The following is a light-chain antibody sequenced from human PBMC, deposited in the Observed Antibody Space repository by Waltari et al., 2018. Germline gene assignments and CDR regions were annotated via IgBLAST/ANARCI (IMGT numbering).Light chain of an antibody. CDR3: CSYEATNTLV. CDR2: DIN. V-gene: IGLV2-11*01. CDR1: SANLGGYNY. Sequence: QSALTQPRSVSGSPGQSVTISCTGTSANLGGYNYVSWYQQHPGKAPKVVTYDINKWPAGGPDPVACSKSGSTDSLTISGLQAEDEADYDCCSYEATNTLVFGTGTKVTVL. J-gene: IGLJ1*01.